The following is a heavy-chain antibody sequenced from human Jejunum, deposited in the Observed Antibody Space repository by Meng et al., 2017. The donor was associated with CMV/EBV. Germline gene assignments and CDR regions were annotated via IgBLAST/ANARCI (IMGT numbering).Heavy chain of an antibody. CDR3: VRVSSSDLSSPLDY. CDR2: IIPILDFV. J-gene: IGHJ4*02. Sequence: SRDTLTTHAIHWLRQAPGQGLRWVGNIIPILDFVAYSQMFQGRVTVTADRVTKTAYMELRSLTSDDTAVYYCVRVSSSDLSSPLDYWGQGTLVTVSS. CDR1: RDTLTTHA. V-gene: IGHV1-69*04.